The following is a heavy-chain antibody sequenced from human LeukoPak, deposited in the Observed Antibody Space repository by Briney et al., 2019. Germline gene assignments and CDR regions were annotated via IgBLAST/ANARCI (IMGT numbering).Heavy chain of an antibody. J-gene: IGHJ6*03. CDR1: GFTFSSSA. V-gene: IGHV3-7*01. CDR3: ARDGGSSGWSYYYYYMDV. D-gene: IGHD6-19*01. CDR2: IKQDGSEK. Sequence: GGTLRLSCAASGFTFSSSAMSWVRQAPGKGLEWVASIKQDGSEKYFVDSVRGRFTISRDNAKNSLYLQMNSLRAEDTAVYYCARDGGSSGWSYYYYYMDVWGKGTTVTVSS.